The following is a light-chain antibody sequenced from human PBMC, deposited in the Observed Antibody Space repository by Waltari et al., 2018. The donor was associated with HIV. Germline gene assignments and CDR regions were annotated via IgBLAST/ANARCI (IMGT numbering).Light chain of an antibody. CDR2: ADS. J-gene: IGLJ2*01. Sequence: SYEVTQRPSVSVALGQTAKITCGGNYIGAKSVHWYQQKAGQAPLLVIYADSGRPSGVPDRFSGSSSGNTATLTISRVQSGDEAHYYCQVWDSGNVIFGGGTKLTVL. CDR3: QVWDSGNVI. V-gene: IGLV3-9*01. CDR1: YIGAKS.